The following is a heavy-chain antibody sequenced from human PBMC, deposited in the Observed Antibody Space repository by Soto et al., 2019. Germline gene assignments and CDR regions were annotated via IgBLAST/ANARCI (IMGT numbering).Heavy chain of an antibody. D-gene: IGHD3-22*01. CDR2: ISGSGGST. CDR3: AKVEGITMIVVVITGFDY. CDR1: GFTFSSYS. V-gene: IGHV3-23*01. J-gene: IGHJ4*02. Sequence: GGSLRLSCAASGFTFSSYSMSWVRQAPGKGLEWVSAISGSGGSTYYADSVKGRFTISRDNSKNTLYLQMNSLRAEDTAVYYCAKVEGITMIVVVITGFDYWGQGTLVTVSS.